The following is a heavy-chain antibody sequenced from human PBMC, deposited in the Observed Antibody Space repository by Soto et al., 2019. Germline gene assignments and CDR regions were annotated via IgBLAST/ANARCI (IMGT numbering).Heavy chain of an antibody. CDR3: ARDISATLFGWFDP. CDR1: GFTFSSYW. J-gene: IGHJ5*02. D-gene: IGHD2-15*01. V-gene: IGHV3-7*01. CDR2: IKQDGSEK. Sequence: EVQLVESGGGLVQPGGSLRLSCAASGFTFSSYWMSWVRQAPGKGLEWVANIKQDGSEKYYVDSVKGRFTISRDNAKNSLYLQMNSLRAEDTAVYYCARDISATLFGWFDPWGQGTLVTVSS.